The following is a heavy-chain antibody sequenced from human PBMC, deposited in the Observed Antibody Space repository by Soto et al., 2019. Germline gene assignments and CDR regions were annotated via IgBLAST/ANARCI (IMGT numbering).Heavy chain of an antibody. J-gene: IGHJ4*02. CDR3: ARDYSMVVVVPGY. V-gene: IGHV3-30*03. CDR1: GFSFSSYA. Sequence: QVQLVESGGGVVQPGRSLRLSCAASGFSFSSYAMHWVRQAPGMGLEWVALISYDGSNEYYADSVKGRFTISRDNSKNTLYLQMNSLRAEDTAVYYCARDYSMVVVVPGYWGQGTLVTVSS. D-gene: IGHD3-22*01. CDR2: ISYDGSNE.